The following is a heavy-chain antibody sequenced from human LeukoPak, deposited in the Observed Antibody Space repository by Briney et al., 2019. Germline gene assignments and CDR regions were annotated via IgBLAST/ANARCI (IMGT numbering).Heavy chain of an antibody. CDR3: ARDGLFYYYGSLPPEADY. J-gene: IGHJ4*02. D-gene: IGHD3-10*01. CDR1: GYTFTGYY. Sequence: GASVKVSCKASGYTFTGYYMHWVRPAPGQGLEWMGWINPNSGGTNYAQKFQGRVTMTRDTSISTAYMELSRLRSDDTAVYYCARDGLFYYYGSLPPEADYWGQGTLVTVSS. CDR2: INPNSGGT. V-gene: IGHV1-2*02.